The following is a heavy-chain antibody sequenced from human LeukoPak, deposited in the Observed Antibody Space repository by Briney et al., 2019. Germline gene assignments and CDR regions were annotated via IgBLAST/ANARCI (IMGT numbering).Heavy chain of an antibody. CDR3: ASLPRYCTNGVCPSFDP. Sequence: ASVKVSCKASGGTFSSYAISWVRQAPGQGLEWMGGIIPIFGTANYAQKFQGRVTITADESTSTAYMELSSLRSEDTAVYYCASLPRYCTNGVCPSFDPWGQGTLVTVSS. J-gene: IGHJ5*02. D-gene: IGHD2-8*01. CDR1: GGTFSSYA. CDR2: IIPIFGTA. V-gene: IGHV1-69*01.